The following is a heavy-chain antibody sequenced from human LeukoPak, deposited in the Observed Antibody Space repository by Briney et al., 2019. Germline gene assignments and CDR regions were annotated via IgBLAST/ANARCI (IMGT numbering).Heavy chain of an antibody. CDR2: ISGSGGST. Sequence: GGSLRLSCAASGFTFSSYAMSWVRQAPGKGLEWVSAISGSGGSTYYADSVKGRFTISRDNSKNTLYLQMNSLRAEDTAVYYCAKGRVATIILDYFDYWGQGTLVTVSS. V-gene: IGHV3-23*01. CDR1: GFTFSSYA. J-gene: IGHJ4*02. D-gene: IGHD5-12*01. CDR3: AKGRVATIILDYFDY.